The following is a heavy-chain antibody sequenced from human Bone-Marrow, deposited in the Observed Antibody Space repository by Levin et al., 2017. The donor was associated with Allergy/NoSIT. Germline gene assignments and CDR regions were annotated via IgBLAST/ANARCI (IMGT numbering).Heavy chain of an antibody. D-gene: IGHD1-26*01. CDR3: ARDGPRYSGSKAPYYYGMDV. J-gene: IGHJ6*02. Sequence: PSETLSLTCTVSGGSISSGDYYWSWIRQPPGKGLEWIGYIYYSGSTYYNPSLKSRVTISVDTSKNQFSLKLSSLTAADTAVYYCARDGPRYSGSKAPYYYGMDVWGQGTTVTVSS. V-gene: IGHV4-30-4*01. CDR2: IYYSGST. CDR1: GGSISSGDYY.